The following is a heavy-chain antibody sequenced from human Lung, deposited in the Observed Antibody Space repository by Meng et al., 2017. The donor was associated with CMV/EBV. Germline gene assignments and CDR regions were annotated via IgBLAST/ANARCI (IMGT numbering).Heavy chain of an antibody. J-gene: IGHJ4*02. CDR3: ASFPPPGKQWLVTDY. CDR1: GGSISSSNW. D-gene: IGHD6-19*01. Sequence: QVQVPEVGPGLGKPSGTLSLTCAVSGGSISSSNWWSWVRQPPGKGLEWIGEIYHSGSTNYNPSLKSRVTISVDKSKNQFSLKLSSVTAADTAVYYCASFPPPGKQWLVTDYWGQGTLVTVSS. CDR2: IYHSGST. V-gene: IGHV4-4*02.